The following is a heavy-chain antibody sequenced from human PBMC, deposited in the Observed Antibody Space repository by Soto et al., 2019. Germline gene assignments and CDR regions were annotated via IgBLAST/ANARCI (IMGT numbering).Heavy chain of an antibody. V-gene: IGHV4-31*03. Sequence: QVQLQESGPGLVKPSETLTLTCRVLTDSMTNGYYYWSWVRHKPGKGLEWIGHIFHTGSTHFNPSLKGRASISVDTSNYQFSLYLMSVTAADTAVYFCARWVEVSLDYFDSWGQGIPVTVSS. CDR3: ARWVEVSLDYFDS. J-gene: IGHJ4*02. D-gene: IGHD2-15*01. CDR1: TDSMTNGYYY. CDR2: IFHTGST.